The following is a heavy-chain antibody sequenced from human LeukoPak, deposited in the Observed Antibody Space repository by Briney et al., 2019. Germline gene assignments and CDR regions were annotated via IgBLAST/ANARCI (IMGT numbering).Heavy chain of an antibody. D-gene: IGHD2-21*02. CDR3: ARDLHTVVVTAMVY. Sequence: PGGSLRLSCAASGFTFSNYWMSWVRQAPGKGLEWVANIKQDGSVKYFVDSVKGRFTISRDNAKNSLYLQMNSLRAEDTAVYYCARDLHTVVVTAMVYWGQGTLVTVSS. V-gene: IGHV3-7*01. CDR1: GFTFSNYW. J-gene: IGHJ4*02. CDR2: IKQDGSVK.